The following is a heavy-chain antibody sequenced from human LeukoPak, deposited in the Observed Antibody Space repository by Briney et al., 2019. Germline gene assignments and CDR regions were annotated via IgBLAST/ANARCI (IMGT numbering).Heavy chain of an antibody. V-gene: IGHV4-4*07. CDR1: GGSISSYY. CDR3: ARTTYGDDAFEI. J-gene: IGHJ3*02. D-gene: IGHD4-17*01. Sequence: SETLSLTCTVSGGSISSYYWNWIRQPAGKGLEWIGRIYSSGSTNYNPSLKSRVTLSVDTSKNHFSLKVTPVTAADTAVYFCARTTYGDDAFEIWGQGTMVTVSS. CDR2: IYSSGST.